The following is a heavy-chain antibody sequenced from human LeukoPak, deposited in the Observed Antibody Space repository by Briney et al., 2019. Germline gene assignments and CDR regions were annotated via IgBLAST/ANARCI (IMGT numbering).Heavy chain of an antibody. CDR2: MNPNSGNT. J-gene: IGHJ3*02. CDR3: ARPAPYYDFWSGYQFDAFDI. D-gene: IGHD3-3*01. CDR1: GYTFTSYD. Sequence: ASVKVSCKASGYTFTSYDIKWVRQATGQGLEWMGWMNPNSGNTGYAQKFQGRVTMTRNTSISTAYMELSSLRSEDTAVYYCARPAPYYDFWSGYQFDAFDIWGQGTMVTVSS. V-gene: IGHV1-8*01.